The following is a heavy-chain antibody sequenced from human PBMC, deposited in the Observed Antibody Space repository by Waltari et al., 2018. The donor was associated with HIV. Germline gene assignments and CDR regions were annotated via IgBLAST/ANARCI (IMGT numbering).Heavy chain of an antibody. D-gene: IGHD6-13*01. J-gene: IGHJ6*02. CDR2: IIPIFGTA. CDR3: ARESIAAAGRGGYYYGMDV. V-gene: IGHV1-69*14. Sequence: QVQLVQSGTEVKKPGSSVKVSCKASGSNFGSYSISWLRQAPGQGPEWMGGIIPIFGTANYAQKFQGRVTITADKSTSTAYMELSSLRSEDTAVYYCARESIAAAGRGGYYYGMDVWGQGTTVTVSS. CDR1: GSNFGSYS.